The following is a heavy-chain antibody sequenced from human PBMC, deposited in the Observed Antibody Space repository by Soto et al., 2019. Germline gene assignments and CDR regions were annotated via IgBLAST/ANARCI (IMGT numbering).Heavy chain of an antibody. CDR1: GGSFSGYY. J-gene: IGHJ4*02. V-gene: IGHV4-34*01. CDR2: INHSGST. CDR3: ARGSSDWLPYFDY. Sequence: SETLSLTCAVYGGSFSGYYWSWIRQPPGKGLEWIGEINHSGSTYYNPSLKGRATITRDTSASTAYMELSSLRSEDTAVYFCARGSSDWLPYFDYWGQGSLVTVSS. D-gene: IGHD3-9*01.